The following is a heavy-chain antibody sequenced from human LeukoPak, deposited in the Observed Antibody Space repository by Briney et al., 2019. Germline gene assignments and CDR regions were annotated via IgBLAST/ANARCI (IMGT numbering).Heavy chain of an antibody. V-gene: IGHV1-2*02. CDR1: GYTFTGYY. CDR2: INPNNGGT. J-gene: IGHJ4*02. Sequence: ASVKVSCKASGYTFTGYYIHWVRQAPGQGLGWMGWINPNNGGTNYAQKFQGRVTMTIDTSISAAYMELSSLRSDDTAMYYCAKGTDFDYWGQGTLVTVSS. CDR3: AKGTDFDY.